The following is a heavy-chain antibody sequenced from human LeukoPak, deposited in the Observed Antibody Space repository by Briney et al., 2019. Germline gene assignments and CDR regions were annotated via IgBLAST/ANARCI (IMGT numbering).Heavy chain of an antibody. V-gene: IGHV3-7*01. D-gene: IGHD3-3*01. J-gene: IGHJ4*02. Sequence: PGGSLRLSCAASGFTFSTYWMTWVRQAPGKGLEWVANIKQDGSEKYYVDSVKGRVTISRDNANKSLYLQMNSLRAEDTAVYYCARDRNTDFWSGYYTNYFDYWGQGTLVTVSS. CDR2: IKQDGSEK. CDR3: ARDRNTDFWSGYYTNYFDY. CDR1: GFTFSTYW.